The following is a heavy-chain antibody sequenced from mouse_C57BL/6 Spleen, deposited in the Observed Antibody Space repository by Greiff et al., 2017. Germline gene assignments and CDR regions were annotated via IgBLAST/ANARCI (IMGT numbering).Heavy chain of an antibody. D-gene: IGHD2-1*01. Sequence: EVKLQESGGGLVQPGGSMKLSCAASGFTFSDAWMDWVRQSPEQGLEWVAEIRNKANNHASYYAESVKGRFTISRDDSKSSVYLQMNSLRAEDTGIYYCTSYGNFSYFDYWGQGTTLTVSS. CDR1: GFTFSDAW. CDR3: TSYGNFSYFDY. V-gene: IGHV6-6*01. CDR2: IRNKANNHAS. J-gene: IGHJ2*01.